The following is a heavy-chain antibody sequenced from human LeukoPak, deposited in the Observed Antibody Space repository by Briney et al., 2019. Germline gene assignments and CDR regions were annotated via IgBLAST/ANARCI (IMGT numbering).Heavy chain of an antibody. V-gene: IGHV3-23*01. J-gene: IGHJ4*02. Sequence: HSGGSLRLSCAASGFTFSSYAMSWVRQAPGKGLEWVSAISGSGGSTYYADSVEGRFTISRDNSKNTLYLKMNSLRAEDTAVYYCAKDLVRVVVVAATFDYWGQGTLVTVSS. CDR1: GFTFSSYA. D-gene: IGHD2-15*01. CDR3: AKDLVRVVVVAATFDY. CDR2: ISGSGGST.